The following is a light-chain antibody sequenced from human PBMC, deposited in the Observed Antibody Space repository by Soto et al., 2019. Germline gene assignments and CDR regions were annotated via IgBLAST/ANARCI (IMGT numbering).Light chain of an antibody. CDR2: GAS. J-gene: IGKJ5*01. CDR1: QSVSSR. V-gene: IGKV3-20*01. Sequence: EIVMTQSPGTLSLSPGERATLCCRASQSVSSRLAWYQQKPGQAPRLLISGASSRATGIPDRFSGSGSGTDFTLTISRLEPEDFALYYCQHYVERSPITFGQGTRLEI. CDR3: QHYVERSPIT.